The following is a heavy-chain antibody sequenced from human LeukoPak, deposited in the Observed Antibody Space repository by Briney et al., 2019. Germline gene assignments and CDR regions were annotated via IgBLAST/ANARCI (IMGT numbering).Heavy chain of an antibody. CDR2: ITTSIDII. Sequence: GGSLRLSCAASGFTFSSYSMNWVRQAPGKGLEWISYITTSIDIISYADSVKGRFTISRDNAKNSLYLQTDSLRDEDTAVYYCVRDHSYYFGYWGQGILVTVSA. J-gene: IGHJ4*02. V-gene: IGHV3-48*02. D-gene: IGHD1-26*01. CDR3: VRDHSYYFGY. CDR1: GFTFSSYS.